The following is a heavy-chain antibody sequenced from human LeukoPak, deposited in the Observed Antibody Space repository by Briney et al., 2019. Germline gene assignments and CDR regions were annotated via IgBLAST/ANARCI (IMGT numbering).Heavy chain of an antibody. D-gene: IGHD6-13*01. Sequence: SVKVSCKASGGTFSSYAISWVRQAPGQGLEWMGGIIPIFGTANYAQKFQGRVTITADESTSTAYMGLGSLRSEDTAVYYCARRRIALYYGMDVWGQGTTVTVSS. J-gene: IGHJ6*02. CDR2: IIPIFGTA. V-gene: IGHV1-69*13. CDR1: GGTFSSYA. CDR3: ARRRIALYYGMDV.